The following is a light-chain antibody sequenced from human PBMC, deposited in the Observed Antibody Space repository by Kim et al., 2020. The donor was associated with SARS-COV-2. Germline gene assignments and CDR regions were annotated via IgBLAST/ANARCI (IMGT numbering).Light chain of an antibody. J-gene: IGLJ2*01. CDR2: RND. Sequence: GQPVTISCSVSSSDIGSHYVYWYQQLPGTAPKLLIYRNDQRPSGVPDRFSGSKSGTSASLAISGLRSADEADYYCVANDDRLNGILFGGGTKLTVL. CDR1: SSDIGSHY. V-gene: IGLV1-47*01. CDR3: VANDDRLNGIL.